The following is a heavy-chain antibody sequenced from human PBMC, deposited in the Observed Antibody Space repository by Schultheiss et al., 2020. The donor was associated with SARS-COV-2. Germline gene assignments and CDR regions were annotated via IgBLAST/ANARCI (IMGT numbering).Heavy chain of an antibody. CDR3: ARGWTREHSLLGAY. D-gene: IGHD1-26*01. J-gene: IGHJ4*02. CDR1: GYPFINYD. V-gene: IGHV1-8*01. Sequence: ASVKVSCKTSGYPFINYDIIWVRQATGQGLEWMGWMNGDGVNAGYAEKFQGRVTMTSDSSIETAYMEFNSLTSDDTAVYYCARGWTREHSLLGAYWGQGTRVTVSS. CDR2: MNGDGVNA.